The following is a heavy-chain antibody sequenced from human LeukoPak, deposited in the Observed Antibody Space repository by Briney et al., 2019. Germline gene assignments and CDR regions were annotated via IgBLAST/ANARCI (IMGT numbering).Heavy chain of an antibody. CDR1: GYTFTSYD. CDR2: MNPNSGNT. J-gene: IGHJ6*02. CDR3: ARGVYGSGSYFYYYGMDV. V-gene: IGHV1-8*01. Sequence: ASVKVSCKASGYTFTSYDINWVRQATEQGLEWMGWMNPNSGNTGYAQKFQGRVTMTRNTSISTAYMELSSLRSEDTAVYYCARGVYGSGSYFYYYGMDVWGQGTTVTVSS. D-gene: IGHD3-10*01.